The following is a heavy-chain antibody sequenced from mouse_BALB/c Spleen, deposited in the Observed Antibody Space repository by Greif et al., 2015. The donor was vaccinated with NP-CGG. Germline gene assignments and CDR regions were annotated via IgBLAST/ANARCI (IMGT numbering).Heavy chain of an antibody. D-gene: IGHD2-4*01. CDR3: ARYDYDYYAVDY. CDR2: IYPGDGDT. V-gene: IGHV1-80*01. CDR1: GYAFSSYW. J-gene: IGHJ4*01. Sequence: QVQLQQSGAELVRPGSSVKISCKASGYAFSSYWMNWVKQRPGQGLEWIGQIYPGDGDTNYNGKSKGKATLTADKSSSTAYMQRSSLTSEDSAVYFCARYDYDYYAVDYWGQGTSVTVSS.